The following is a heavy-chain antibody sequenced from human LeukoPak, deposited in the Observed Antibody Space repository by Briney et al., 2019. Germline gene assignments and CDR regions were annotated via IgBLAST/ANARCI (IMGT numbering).Heavy chain of an antibody. CDR2: ISSSSSSI. CDR1: GFTFSGYT. J-gene: IGHJ4*02. V-gene: IGHV3-21*01. D-gene: IGHD1-1*01. Sequence: GGSLRFSCAASGFTFSGYTMNWVRQAPGKGLEWVSSISSSSSSIYYADSVKGRFTISRDNDKNSLYLQMNSLRAEDKPVYYCARSGYNWNDVIFFDYWGQGTLVTVSS. CDR3: ARSGYNWNDVIFFDY.